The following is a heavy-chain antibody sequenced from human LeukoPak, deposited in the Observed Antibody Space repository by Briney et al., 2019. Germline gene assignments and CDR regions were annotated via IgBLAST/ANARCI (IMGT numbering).Heavy chain of an antibody. J-gene: IGHJ6*04. D-gene: IGHD3-10*01. CDR2: IYYSGST. V-gene: IGHV4-59*01. CDR1: GGSLSSYY. Sequence: SETLSLTCTVSGGSLSSYYWSWIRQPPGKGLEWIGYIYYSGSTNYNPPLTSRATISVDTSKNQFSLKLSSVAAADTAVYYCARFKEFGPPDVWGKGTTVTVSS. CDR3: ARFKEFGPPDV.